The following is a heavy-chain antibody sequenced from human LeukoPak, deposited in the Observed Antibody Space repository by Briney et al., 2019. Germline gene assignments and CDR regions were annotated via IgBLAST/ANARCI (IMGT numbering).Heavy chain of an antibody. Sequence: SETLSLTCTISGDSVRNDAYYWHWIRKSPGKGLEWVGFVYYSGRTKYNSSLKSRVTISVDTSKNQFSLKLSSVTAADTAVYYCARARYSSSWACDYWGQGTLVTVSS. D-gene: IGHD6-13*01. CDR3: ARARYSSSWACDY. CDR2: VYYSGRT. V-gene: IGHV4-61*08. J-gene: IGHJ4*02. CDR1: GDSVRNDAYY.